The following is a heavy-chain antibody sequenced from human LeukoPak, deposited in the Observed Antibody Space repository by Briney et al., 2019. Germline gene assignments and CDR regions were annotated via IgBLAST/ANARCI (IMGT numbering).Heavy chain of an antibody. D-gene: IGHD6-13*01. V-gene: IGHV3-7*01. Sequence: GGSLRLSCAATGFTFSTYWMIWVRQAPGKGLEGVANINQDGRKKYYMDSVKGRFTISRDNAKNSLYLQINTLRGEDTAVYFCARVGIAAALDSFDIWGQGTMVTVSS. CDR2: INQDGRKK. CDR3: ARVGIAAALDSFDI. CDR1: GFTFSTYW. J-gene: IGHJ3*02.